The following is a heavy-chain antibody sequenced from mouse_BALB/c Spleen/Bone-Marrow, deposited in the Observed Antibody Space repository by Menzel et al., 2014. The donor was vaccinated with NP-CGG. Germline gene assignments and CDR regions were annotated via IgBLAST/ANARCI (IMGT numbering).Heavy chain of an antibody. CDR3: ARFPIYYGNYGAMDY. V-gene: IGHV1S41*01. J-gene: IGHJ4*01. CDR1: GYTSTSYW. D-gene: IGHD2-1*01. CDR2: IAPGSGST. Sequence: DLVKPGASVKLSCKASGYTSTSYWINWIKQRPGQGLEWIGRIAPGSGSTYYNETFKGKATLTVDTSSSTAYIQLSSLSSEDSAVYFCARFPIYYGNYGAMDYWGQGTSVTVSS.